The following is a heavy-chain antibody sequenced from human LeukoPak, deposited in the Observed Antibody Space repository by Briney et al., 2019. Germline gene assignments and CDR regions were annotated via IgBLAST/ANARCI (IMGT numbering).Heavy chain of an antibody. Sequence: SETLSLTCTVSGGSISSYYWSWIRQPPGKGLEWLGYIYTSGSTNYNPSLKSRVTISVDTSKNQFSLKLSSVTAADTAVYYCARHCSSTSCYMLAFDPWGQETLVTVSS. CDR3: ARHCSSTSCYMLAFDP. CDR2: IYTSGST. D-gene: IGHD2-2*02. J-gene: IGHJ5*02. V-gene: IGHV4-4*09. CDR1: GGSISSYY.